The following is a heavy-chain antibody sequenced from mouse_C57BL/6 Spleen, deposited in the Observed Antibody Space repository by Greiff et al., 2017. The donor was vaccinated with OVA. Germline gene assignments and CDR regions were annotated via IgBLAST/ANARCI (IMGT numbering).Heavy chain of an antibody. Sequence: EVQLQQSGAELARPGASVKMSCKASGYTFTDYYMNWVKQSHGKSLEWIGVINPYNGGTSYNQKFKGKATLTVDKSSSTAYMELNSLTSEDSAVYYCARGVVAFDYWGQGTTLTVSS. CDR2: INPYNGGT. V-gene: IGHV1-19*01. CDR1: GYTFTDYY. J-gene: IGHJ2*01. D-gene: IGHD1-1*01. CDR3: ARGVVAFDY.